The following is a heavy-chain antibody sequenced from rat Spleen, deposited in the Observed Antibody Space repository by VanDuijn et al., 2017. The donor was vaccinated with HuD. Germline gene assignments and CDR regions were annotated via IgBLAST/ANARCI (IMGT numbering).Heavy chain of an antibody. D-gene: IGHD4-3*01. CDR1: GFSFSDFD. CDR2: ISTGDDDT. Sequence: EVHLVESGGGSVQPGRSLKLSCAASGFSFSDFDMAWVRQAPTKGLEWVASISTGDDDTYYRDSVKGRFTISRDDEESTLYLQMDSLRSEDTATYFCARLGGLRNWFAYWGQGTLVTVSS. CDR3: ARLGGLRNWFAY. V-gene: IGHV5-25*01. J-gene: IGHJ3*01.